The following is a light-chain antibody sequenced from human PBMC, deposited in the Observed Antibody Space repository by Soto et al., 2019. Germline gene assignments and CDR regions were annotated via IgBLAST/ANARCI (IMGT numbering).Light chain of an antibody. CDR1: QSVNSDY. Sequence: ETVLTQSPGTLALYPGEKATLSCTASQSVNSDYLGWFQQKPGQAPRLLIYGASTRATGIPDRFSGSGSGTDFTLTISRLEPEDFAVYYCHHYGGSPITFGQGTRLEIK. J-gene: IGKJ5*01. CDR2: GAS. V-gene: IGKV3-20*01. CDR3: HHYGGSPIT.